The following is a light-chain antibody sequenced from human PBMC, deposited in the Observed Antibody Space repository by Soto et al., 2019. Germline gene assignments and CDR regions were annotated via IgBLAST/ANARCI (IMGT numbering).Light chain of an antibody. CDR3: HHYDNSPPFP. V-gene: IGKV3-15*01. Sequence: EIVMTQSPATLSVSPGERATISCRASQSVSSSLAWYQQRPGQAPRLLIYGASTRATGIPARFSGSGSGTEFTLTISSLEPEDFAVYYCHHYDNSPPFPFGPGTTVDI. J-gene: IGKJ3*01. CDR2: GAS. CDR1: QSVSSS.